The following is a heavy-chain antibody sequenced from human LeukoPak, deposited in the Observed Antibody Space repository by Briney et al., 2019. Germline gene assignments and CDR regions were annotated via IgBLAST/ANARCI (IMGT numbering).Heavy chain of an antibody. J-gene: IGHJ4*02. CDR1: GGTFSSYA. D-gene: IGHD6-19*01. CDR2: IIPIFGTA. CDR3: AREWAGIAVAGTLDY. Sequence: ASVKVSCKASGGTFSSYAISWVRQAPGQGLEWMGGIIPIFGTANYAQKFQGRVTITADESTSTAYMELSSLRSEDTAVYYCAREWAGIAVAGTLDYWGQGTLVTVSS. V-gene: IGHV1-69*13.